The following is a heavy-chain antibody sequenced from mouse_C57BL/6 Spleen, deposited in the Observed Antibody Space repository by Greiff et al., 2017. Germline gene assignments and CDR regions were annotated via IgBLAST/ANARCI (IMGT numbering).Heavy chain of an antibody. D-gene: IGHD3-2*02. CDR2: IDPETGGT. CDR3: TRRRQVRQWYFDY. J-gene: IGHJ2*01. Sequence: QVQLQQSGAELVRPGASVTLSCKASGYTFTDYEMHWVKQTPVHGLEWIGAIDPETGGTAYNQKFKGKAILTADKSSSTAYMVLRSLTSEDSAVYYWTRRRQVRQWYFDYWGQGTTLTVYS. CDR1: GYTFTDYE. V-gene: IGHV1-15*01.